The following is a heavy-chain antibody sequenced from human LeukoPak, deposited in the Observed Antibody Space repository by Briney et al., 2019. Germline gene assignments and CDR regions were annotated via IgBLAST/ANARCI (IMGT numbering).Heavy chain of an antibody. V-gene: IGHV3-15*01. Sequence: GGSLRLSCAASRLTFNDAWMTWVRQAPGKGLEWVGRIKSKTDGGTTDYAAPVKARFTISRDDSKNTLFLQMNSLKTEDTAVYFCTTHGGDYPTYWGQGTLVTVSS. D-gene: IGHD4-17*01. J-gene: IGHJ4*02. CDR1: RLTFNDAW. CDR3: TTHGGDYPTY. CDR2: IKSKTDGGTT.